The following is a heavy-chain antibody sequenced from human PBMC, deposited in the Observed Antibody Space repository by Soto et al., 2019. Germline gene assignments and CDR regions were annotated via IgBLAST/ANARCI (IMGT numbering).Heavy chain of an antibody. CDR2: ISGSGDST. J-gene: IGHJ6*02. Sequence: EVQLLESGGGLVQPGGSLRLSCAASGFTFSSYAMSWVRQAPGKGREWVSAISGSGDSTYYADSVKGRFAISRDNSKNTLYLQMNSLRAEDTAVYYCAKDTYLDYSDSSGYYPWYYYGLDVWGQGTTVTVSS. CDR3: AKDTYLDYSDSSGYYPWYYYGLDV. D-gene: IGHD3-22*01. V-gene: IGHV3-23*01. CDR1: GFTFSSYA.